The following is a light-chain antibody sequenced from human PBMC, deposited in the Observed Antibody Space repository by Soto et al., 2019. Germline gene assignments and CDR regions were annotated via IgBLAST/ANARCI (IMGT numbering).Light chain of an antibody. Sequence: DIQMTQSPSSLSASVGDRVTITCRASQSITIYLNWYQQKPGEAPNLLIFGASTLQTGVPSRFSGSGSGTEFTLTISSLQPDDFATYYCQHYNSYGTFGQGTKVDIK. CDR3: QHYNSYGT. CDR2: GAS. V-gene: IGKV1-5*01. J-gene: IGKJ1*01. CDR1: QSITIY.